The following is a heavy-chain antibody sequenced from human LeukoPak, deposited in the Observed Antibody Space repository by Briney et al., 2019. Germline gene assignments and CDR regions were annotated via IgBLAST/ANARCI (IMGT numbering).Heavy chain of an antibody. V-gene: IGHV3-48*03. CDR3: ARPAMVRGVIY. Sequence: GGSLRLSCAASGFTFSSYEMNWVRQAPGKGLEWVSYISSSGSTIYYADSVKGRFTISRDNAKNSLYLQMNSLRAEDTAVYYCARPAMVRGVIYWGQGTLVTVSS. J-gene: IGHJ4*02. CDR1: GFTFSSYE. CDR2: ISSSGSTI. D-gene: IGHD3-10*01.